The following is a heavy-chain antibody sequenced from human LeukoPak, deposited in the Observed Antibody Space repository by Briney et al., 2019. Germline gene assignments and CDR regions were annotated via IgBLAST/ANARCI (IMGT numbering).Heavy chain of an antibody. CDR1: GFTFSSYG. V-gene: IGHV3-30*02. D-gene: IGHD6-19*01. CDR3: ATVASPSSGWYPYYYYMDV. CDR2: IRYEGSNR. Sequence: GGSLRLSCAAPGFTFSSYGMQWGRQAPGEGGGWGASIRYEGSNRYYTGSVKGRFSISRDNSKNTLYLQLNSLRAEDTAVYYCATVASPSSGWYPYYYYMDVWGKGTTVTISS. J-gene: IGHJ6*03.